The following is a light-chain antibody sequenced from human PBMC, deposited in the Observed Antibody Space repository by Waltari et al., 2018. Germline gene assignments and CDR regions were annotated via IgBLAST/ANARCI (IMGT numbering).Light chain of an antibody. CDR1: ALSTQH. CDR3: QSTHNSGAYVV. CDR2: KDT. V-gene: IGLV3-25*03. Sequence: YELTQPPSVSVSPGPTARLTSSAYALSTQHVSWYQQKPGQAPILLIFKDTERSSGIPGRFSGSNSGTIVTLTISGVQAQDEADYYCQSTHNSGAYVVFGGGTKLTVL. J-gene: IGLJ2*01.